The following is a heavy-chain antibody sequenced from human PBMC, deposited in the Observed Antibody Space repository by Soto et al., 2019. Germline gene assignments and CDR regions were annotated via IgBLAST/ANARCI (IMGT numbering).Heavy chain of an antibody. CDR2: INSDGSRT. V-gene: IGHV3-74*01. CDR1: GFTFSSYW. D-gene: IGHD6-13*01. CDR3: ARVLTGSWNWFDP. Sequence: EVQLVESGGGLVQPGESLRLSCAASGFTFSSYWMHWVRQAPGKGLVWVSRINSDGSRTNYADSVKGRFTVSRDNAKNTPYLQMNSLRGEGTAVYYCARVLTGSWNWFDPWGQGTLVPVSS. J-gene: IGHJ5*02.